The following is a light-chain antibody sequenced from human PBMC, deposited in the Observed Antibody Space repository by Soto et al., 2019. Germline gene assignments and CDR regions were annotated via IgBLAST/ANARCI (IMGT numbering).Light chain of an antibody. J-gene: IGKJ1*01. V-gene: IGKV3-20*01. CDR3: QQYGSSPVT. CDR1: QSVSSN. Sequence: EIVMTQSPATLSVSPGERATLSCRASQSVSSNLAWYQQKPGQAPRLLIYGASSRATGIPDRFSGSGSGTDFTLTISRLEPEDFAAYYCQQYGSSPVTFGQGTKVDIK. CDR2: GAS.